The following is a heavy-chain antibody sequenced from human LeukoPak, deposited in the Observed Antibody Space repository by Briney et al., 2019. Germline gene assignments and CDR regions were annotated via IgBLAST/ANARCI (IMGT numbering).Heavy chain of an antibody. Sequence: ASVKVSFQASGYTFTGYYMHWVRQAPGQGLEWMGWINPNSGGTNYAQKFQGRVTMTRDTSISTAYMELSRLRSDDTAVYYCARDLNYYDSSGYYPHWGQGTMITVSS. D-gene: IGHD3-22*01. CDR2: INPNSGGT. V-gene: IGHV1-2*02. CDR3: ARDLNYYDSSGYYPH. CDR1: GYTFTGYY. J-gene: IGHJ4*02.